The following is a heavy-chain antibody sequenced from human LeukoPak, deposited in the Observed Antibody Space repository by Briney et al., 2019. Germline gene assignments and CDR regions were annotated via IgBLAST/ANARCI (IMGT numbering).Heavy chain of an antibody. CDR3: ARGANLIVLVTDDAFDI. D-gene: IGHD3-22*01. J-gene: IGHJ3*02. V-gene: IGHV1-2*02. CDR2: MNPNSGGT. CDR1: GYTFKGYY. Sequence: GASVKVSCKNSGYTFKGYYIHWVRQAPGQGLEWMGWMNPNSGGTNYAQKFQGRVTMTRDTSISTAYMELSSLRSDDTAVYYCARGANLIVLVTDDAFDIWGQGTMVTVSS.